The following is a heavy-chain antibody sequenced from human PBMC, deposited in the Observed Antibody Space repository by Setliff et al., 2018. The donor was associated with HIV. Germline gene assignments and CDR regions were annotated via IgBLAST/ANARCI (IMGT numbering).Heavy chain of an antibody. CDR1: GYTFSNYH. D-gene: IGHD3-10*01. CDR2: IIPIFGST. V-gene: IGHV1-69*13. CDR3: ARDDHYYDSGSYYSDWYFDL. Sequence: GASVKVSCKASGYTFSNYHVHWVRQAPGQGLEWMGGIIPIFGSTKYAQKFQGRVTITADESTSTADMELSSLRFEDTAVYYCARDDHYYDSGSYYSDWYFDLWGRGTLVTVSS. J-gene: IGHJ2*01.